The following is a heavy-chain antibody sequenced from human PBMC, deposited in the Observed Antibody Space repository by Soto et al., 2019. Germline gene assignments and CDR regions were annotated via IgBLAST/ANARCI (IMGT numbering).Heavy chain of an antibody. CDR1: GFTFSSYG. CDR2: ISYDGSNK. J-gene: IGHJ6*02. D-gene: IGHD1-1*01. CDR3: AKDLMERLTPFYYYGMDV. V-gene: IGHV3-30*18. Sequence: GGSLRLSRAASGFTFSSYGMHWVRQAPGKGLEWVAVISYDGSNKYYADSVKGRFTISRDNSKNTLYLQMNSLRAEDAAVYYCAKDLMERLTPFYYYGMDVWGQGTTVTVSS.